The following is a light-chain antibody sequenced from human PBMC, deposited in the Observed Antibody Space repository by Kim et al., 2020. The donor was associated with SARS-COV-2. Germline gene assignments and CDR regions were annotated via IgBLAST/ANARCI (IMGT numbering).Light chain of an antibody. V-gene: IGKV3D-15*01. Sequence: SLCPGERATLACTASQSIGTNLAWYQHKPGQAPRLLIYHAFTRATGIPARISGSGSGTEFTLTISSLQSEDFAVYYCQQYNDWPLTFGGGTKLEI. J-gene: IGKJ4*01. CDR3: QQYNDWPLT. CDR1: QSIGTN. CDR2: HAF.